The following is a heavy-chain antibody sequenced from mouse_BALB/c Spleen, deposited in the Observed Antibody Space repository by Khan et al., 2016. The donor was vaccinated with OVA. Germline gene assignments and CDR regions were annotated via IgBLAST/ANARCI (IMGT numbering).Heavy chain of an antibody. CDR2: IDPSDSET. Sequence: QVQLQQPGAELVRPGASVKLSCKASGYTFTSYWMNWVKQRPGQGLEWIGMIDPSDSETHYNQKFRDKATLTVDKSSSTAYMQLSSLTSEDSAVYYCARMEKYGDDPSWFAYWGQGTLVTVSA. CDR3: ARMEKYGDDPSWFAY. V-gene: IGHV1-61*01. J-gene: IGHJ3*01. CDR1: GYTFTSYW. D-gene: IGHD2-2*01.